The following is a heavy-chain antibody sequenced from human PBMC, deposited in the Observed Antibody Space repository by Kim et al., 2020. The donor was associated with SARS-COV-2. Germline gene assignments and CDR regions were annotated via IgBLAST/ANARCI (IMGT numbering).Heavy chain of an antibody. CDR2: ISSNGGST. J-gene: IGHJ4*02. CDR1: GFTFSSYA. D-gene: IGHD2-2*01. Sequence: GGSLRLSCSASGFTFSSYAMHWVRQAPGKGLEYVSAISSNGGSTYYADSVKGRFTISRDNSKNTLYLQMSSLRAEDTAVYYCVKGSVVPAATVFDYWGQGTLVTVSS. CDR3: VKGSVVPAATVFDY. V-gene: IGHV3-64D*06.